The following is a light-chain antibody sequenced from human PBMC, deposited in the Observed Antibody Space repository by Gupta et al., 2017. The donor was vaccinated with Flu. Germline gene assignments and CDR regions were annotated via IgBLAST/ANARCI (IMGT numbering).Light chain of an antibody. CDR3: QQANNFPPT. CDR1: QGSSSW. J-gene: IGKJ4*01. Sequence: PSSVSASVGDRVTITCRASQGSSSWLAWYQQKPGKAPELLIYPASSLQSGVPARFSGSGSGTDFTLTISSLQPEDFATYFCQQANNFPPTFGGGTKVEI. CDR2: PAS. V-gene: IGKV1-12*01.